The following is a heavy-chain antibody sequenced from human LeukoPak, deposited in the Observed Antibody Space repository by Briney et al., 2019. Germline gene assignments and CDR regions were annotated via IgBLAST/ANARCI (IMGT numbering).Heavy chain of an antibody. CDR1: GGSISSYY. V-gene: IGHV4-59*01. J-gene: IGHJ4*02. D-gene: IGHD3-22*01. CDR3: AKGLYYYDSSGSLFDY. CDR2: IYYSGST. Sequence: PSETLSLTCTVSGGSISSYYWSWIRQPPGKGLVWIGYIYYSGSTNYNPSLKSRVTISRDTSKNQFSLKLSTVTAADTAVYYCAKGLYYYDSSGSLFDYWGQGTLVTVSS.